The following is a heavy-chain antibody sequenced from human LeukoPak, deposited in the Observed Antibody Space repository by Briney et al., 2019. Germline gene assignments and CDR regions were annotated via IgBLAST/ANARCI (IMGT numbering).Heavy chain of an antibody. Sequence: GSLRLSCAASGFTFSSYSMNWVRQAPGKGLEWIGSIYYSGSTYYNPSLKSRVTISVDTSKNQFSLKLSSVTAADTAVYYCARDPSPAMIVVYFDYWGQGTLVTVSS. CDR2: IYYSGST. V-gene: IGHV4-39*07. CDR3: ARDPSPAMIVVYFDY. J-gene: IGHJ4*02. CDR1: GFTFSSYS. D-gene: IGHD3-22*01.